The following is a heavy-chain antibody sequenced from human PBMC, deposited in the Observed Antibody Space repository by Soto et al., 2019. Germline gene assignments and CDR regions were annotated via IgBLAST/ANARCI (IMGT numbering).Heavy chain of an antibody. V-gene: IGHV3-7*03. Sequence: EVQLVESGGGLVQPGGSLRLSCVASGFTFSSSFMGWVRQAPGKGLEWVANINQDGGGTYYVDSVEGRFTISRDNAKDSLYLQMTSLRGDDTAVYYCARYFCGSGRYFFDYWGQGTLVTVSS. CDR1: GFTFSSSF. D-gene: IGHD6-19*01. J-gene: IGHJ4*02. CDR3: ARYFCGSGRYFFDY. CDR2: INQDGGGT.